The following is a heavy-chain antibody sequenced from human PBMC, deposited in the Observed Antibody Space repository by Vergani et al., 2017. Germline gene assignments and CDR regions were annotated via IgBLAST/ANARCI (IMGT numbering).Heavy chain of an antibody. CDR3: ARDRATRGLYYYYCMDV. J-gene: IGHJ6*02. CDR2: ISSSSSYI. CDR1: GFTFSSYS. D-gene: IGHD2-15*01. V-gene: IGHV3-21*01. Sequence: EVQLVESGGGLVKPGGSLRLSCAASGFTFSSYSMNWVRQAPGKGLEWVSCISSSSSYIYYADSVKGRFTISRDNAKNSLYLQMNSLRAEDTSVYYCARDRATRGLYYYYCMDVWGQGTTVTVSS.